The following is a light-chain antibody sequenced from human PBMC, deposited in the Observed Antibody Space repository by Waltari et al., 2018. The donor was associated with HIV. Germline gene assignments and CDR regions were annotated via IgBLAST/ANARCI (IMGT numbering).Light chain of an antibody. CDR2: AVT. CDR1: SSDVGGYNS. Sequence: QSALTQPPSASGSPGQSVAIPCTGTSSDVGGYNSVSWHQQHPGKAPKLLIYAVTNRPSGVPVRVTGGKSGNTAALTVSGLQVDDEACYYCSSFSDNNRIVFGTGTRVTVL. J-gene: IGLJ1*01. CDR3: SSFSDNNRIV. V-gene: IGLV2-8*01.